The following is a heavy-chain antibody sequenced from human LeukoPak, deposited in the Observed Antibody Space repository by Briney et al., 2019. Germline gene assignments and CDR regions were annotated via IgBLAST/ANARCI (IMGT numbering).Heavy chain of an antibody. V-gene: IGHV4-30-4*08. CDR3: ASLTRNYDILTGYGPYYFDY. CDR1: GGSISSGDYY. Sequence: PSQTLSLTCTVSGGSISSGDYYWSWIRQPPGKGLEWIGYIYNSGSTYHNSSLKSRVSISVDTSKNQFSLKVSFVTAADTAVYYCASLTRNYDILTGYGPYYFDYWGQGTLVTVSS. J-gene: IGHJ4*02. D-gene: IGHD3-9*01. CDR2: IYNSGST.